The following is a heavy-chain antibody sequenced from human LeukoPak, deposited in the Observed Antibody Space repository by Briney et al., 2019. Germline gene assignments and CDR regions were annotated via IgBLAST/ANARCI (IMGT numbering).Heavy chain of an antibody. CDR1: GYTFTSYG. J-gene: IGHJ6*02. CDR3: ARARINMVRGVISPYYYYGMDV. CDR2: ISAYNGNT. Sequence: ASVKVSCKASGYTFTSYGISWVRQAPGQGLEWMGWISAYNGNTNYAQKLQGRVTMTTDTSTSTAYMGLRSLRSDDTAVYYCARARINMVRGVISPYYYYGMDVWGQGTTVTVSS. D-gene: IGHD3-10*01. V-gene: IGHV1-18*01.